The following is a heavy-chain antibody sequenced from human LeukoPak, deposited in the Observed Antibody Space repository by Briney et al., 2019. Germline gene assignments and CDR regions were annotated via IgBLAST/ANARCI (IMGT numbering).Heavy chain of an antibody. CDR1: GGSFSGYY. CDR2: INHSGST. D-gene: IGHD3-16*02. CDR3: ARPGRGYTATHCYYYMDV. Sequence: PSETLSFTCAVYGGSFSGYYWSWIRQPPGKGLEWIGEINHSGSTNYNPSLKSRVTISVDTSKNQFSLKLSSVTAADTAVYYCARPGRGYTATHCYYYMDVWGKGTTVTVSS. J-gene: IGHJ6*03. V-gene: IGHV4-34*01.